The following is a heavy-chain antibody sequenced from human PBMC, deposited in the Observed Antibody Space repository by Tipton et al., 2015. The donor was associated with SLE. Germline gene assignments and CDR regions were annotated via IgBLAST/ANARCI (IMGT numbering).Heavy chain of an antibody. Sequence: LRLSCTVSGGSISSGGYYWSWIRQHPGKGLEWIGYIYYSGSTYYNPSLKSRVTISVDTSKNQFSLKLSSVTAADTAVYYCAVWGRGYYFDYWGQGTLVTVSS. J-gene: IGHJ4*02. D-gene: IGHD7-27*01. CDR2: IYYSGST. CDR3: AVWGRGYYFDY. V-gene: IGHV4-31*03. CDR1: GGSISSGGYY.